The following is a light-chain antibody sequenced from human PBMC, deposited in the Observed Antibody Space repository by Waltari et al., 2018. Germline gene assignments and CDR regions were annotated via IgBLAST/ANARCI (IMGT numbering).Light chain of an antibody. CDR3: QQYKNWPPVT. Sequence: EIVMTQSPATLSVSPGERATLSCRASQSVSSNLAWYQQKPGQAPRLLIYGASPRATGIPARFSGSGSGTEFTLTISSLHSEDFAVYYCQQYKNWPPVTFGGGTKVEIK. CDR2: GAS. CDR1: QSVSSN. J-gene: IGKJ4*01. V-gene: IGKV3-15*01.